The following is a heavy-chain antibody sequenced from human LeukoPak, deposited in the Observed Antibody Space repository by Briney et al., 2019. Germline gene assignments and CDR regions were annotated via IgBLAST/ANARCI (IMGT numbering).Heavy chain of an antibody. CDR2: INHSGST. V-gene: IGHV4-34*01. CDR3: ARAPPSIVVVPAPYYYYGMDV. CDR1: GGSFSGYY. Sequence: SETLSLTCAVYGGSFSGYYWSWIRQPPGKGLEWIGEINHSGSTNYNPSLKSRVTISVDTSKNQFSLKLSSVTAADTAVYYCARAPPSIVVVPAPYYYYGMDVWGKGPRSPSPQ. D-gene: IGHD2-2*01. J-gene: IGHJ6*04.